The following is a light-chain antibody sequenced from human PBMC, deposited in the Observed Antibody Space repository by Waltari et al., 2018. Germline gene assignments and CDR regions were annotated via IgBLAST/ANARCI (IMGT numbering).Light chain of an antibody. J-gene: IGLJ1*01. CDR2: GFN. Sequence: QSALTQPPSASGSPGQSVTISCTGTSSDVGGYNYFSWYQQYPGKTPKVMVYGFNKRPSGVPDRFPGSKSGNTASLTVSGLQAEDEADYYCSSYVGYKNNYVFGTGTKVTVL. V-gene: IGLV2-8*01. CDR1: SSDVGGYNY. CDR3: SSYVGYKNNYV.